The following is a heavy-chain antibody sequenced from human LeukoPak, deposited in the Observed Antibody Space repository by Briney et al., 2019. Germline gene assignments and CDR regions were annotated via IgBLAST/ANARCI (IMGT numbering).Heavy chain of an antibody. V-gene: IGHV3-7*05. CDR3: VREQYDGIDY. Sequence: GGSLRLSCTASGFTFSNYDLRWVRQAPGKGLEWVANIKEDGSEKYYVDSVKGRFTISRENAKNSLFLQMNSLRAEGTAVYYCVREQYDGIDYWGQGNLVTVSS. J-gene: IGHJ4*01. D-gene: IGHD4-23*01. CDR1: GFTFSNYD. CDR2: IKEDGSEK.